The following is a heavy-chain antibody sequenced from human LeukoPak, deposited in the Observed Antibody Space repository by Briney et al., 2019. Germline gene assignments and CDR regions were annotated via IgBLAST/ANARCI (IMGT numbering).Heavy chain of an antibody. V-gene: IGHV3-21*01. J-gene: IGHJ1*01. CDR3: ARDGGLPAAIGEYFQH. Sequence: GGSLRLSCAASGFTFSSYSMNWVRQAPGKGLEWVSSISSSSSYIYYADSVKGRFTISRYNAKNSLYLQMNSLRAEDTAVYYCARDGGLPAAIGEYFQHWGQGTLVTVSS. CDR1: GFTFSSYS. CDR2: ISSSSSYI. D-gene: IGHD2-2*02.